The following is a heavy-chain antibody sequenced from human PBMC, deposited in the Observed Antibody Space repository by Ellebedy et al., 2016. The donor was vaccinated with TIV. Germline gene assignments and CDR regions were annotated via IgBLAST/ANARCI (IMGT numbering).Heavy chain of an antibody. D-gene: IGHD3-10*01. J-gene: IGHJ5*02. CDR2: ISSSSSYI. CDR1: GFTFSSYG. Sequence: GESLKISXAASGFTFSSYGMNWVRQAPGKGLEWVSSISSSSSYIYYADSVKGRFTISRDNAKNSLYLQMNSLRAEDTAVYYCARALRGVLLGLGWFDPWGQGTLVTVSS. CDR3: ARALRGVLLGLGWFDP. V-gene: IGHV3-21*01.